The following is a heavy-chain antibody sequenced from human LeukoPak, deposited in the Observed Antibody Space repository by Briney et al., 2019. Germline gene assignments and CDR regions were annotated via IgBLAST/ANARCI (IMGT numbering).Heavy chain of an antibody. CDR3: ARYYGDYVFGGFDY. J-gene: IGHJ4*02. V-gene: IGHV4-59*01. D-gene: IGHD4-17*01. CDR1: GGAITNYY. CDR2: MYYSGST. Sequence: SETLSLTCTVSGGAITNYYWSWIRQPPGKGLEWIGYMYYSGSTNYNPSLKSRVTISVDTSKNQFSLKLSSVTAADTAVYYCARYYGDYVFGGFDYWGQGTLVTVSS.